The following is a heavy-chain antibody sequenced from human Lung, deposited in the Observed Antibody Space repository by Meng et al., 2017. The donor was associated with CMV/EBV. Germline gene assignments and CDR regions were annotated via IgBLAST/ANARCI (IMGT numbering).Heavy chain of an antibody. D-gene: IGHD3-22*01. V-gene: IGHV1-2*02. CDR2: INANSGGT. CDR1: AYTFTGYY. Sequence: ASXXVSXKAFAYTFTGYYLHWVRQAPGQGLEWMGWINANSGGTNYAQKFQGRVTMNRDTAIGTAYMPLSRLRSDDTAVYYCARGSYCYDSSGPFDPWRQGTLVTVSS. CDR3: ARGSYCYDSSGPFDP. J-gene: IGHJ5*02.